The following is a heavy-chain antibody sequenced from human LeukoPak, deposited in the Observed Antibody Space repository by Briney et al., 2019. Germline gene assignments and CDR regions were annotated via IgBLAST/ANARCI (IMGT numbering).Heavy chain of an antibody. Sequence: ESLKISCKGSGYSFTTYWIGWVRQMPGKGLEWMGIIYPGDSDIRYSPSFQGQVTISADKSISTAYLQWSSLRASDTAMYYCARREAVAGTKDFLDYWRQGTLVTVSS. CDR1: GYSFTTYW. CDR2: IYPGDSDI. V-gene: IGHV5-51*01. J-gene: IGHJ4*02. D-gene: IGHD6-19*01. CDR3: ARREAVAGTKDFLDY.